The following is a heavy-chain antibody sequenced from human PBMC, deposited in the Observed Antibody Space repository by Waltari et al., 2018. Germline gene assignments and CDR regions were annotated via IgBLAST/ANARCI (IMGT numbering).Heavy chain of an antibody. D-gene: IGHD2-2*01. J-gene: IGHJ6*02. CDR1: GFTFSSYS. CDR2: ISSSISPI. CDR3: ARDLYCSSTSCNIIYYYYYGMDV. V-gene: IGHV3-48*01. Sequence: VQLVESGGGLVQPGGSLRLSCAASGFTFSSYSMNWVRQAPGKGLEWVSYISSSISPIHYSDSVKCRVTISRDNAKNSLYLQMNSLRAEDTAVYYCARDLYCSSTSCNIIYYYYYGMDVCGQGTTVTVSS.